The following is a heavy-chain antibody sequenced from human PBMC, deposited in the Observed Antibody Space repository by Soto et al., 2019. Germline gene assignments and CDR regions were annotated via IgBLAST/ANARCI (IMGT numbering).Heavy chain of an antibody. V-gene: IGHV3-30*18. CDR3: AKSSTSWSSFRYYYYYYYMDV. D-gene: IGHD2-2*01. J-gene: IGHJ6*03. Sequence: GGSLRLSCAASGFTFSSYGMHWVRQAPGKGLEWVAVISYDGSNKYYADSVKGRFTISRDNSKNTLYLQMNSLRAEDTAVYYCAKSSTSWSSFRYYYYYYYMDVWGKGTTVTVSS. CDR2: ISYDGSNK. CDR1: GFTFSSYG.